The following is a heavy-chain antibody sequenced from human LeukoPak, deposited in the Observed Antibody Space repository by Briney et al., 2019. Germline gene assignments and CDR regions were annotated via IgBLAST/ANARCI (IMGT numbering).Heavy chain of an antibody. CDR1: GFTFSSYA. Sequence: GGSLRLSCAASGFTFSSYAMSWVRQAPGKGLEWVSAISGSGGSTYYADSVKGRFTISRDNSKNTLYLEMNSLRAEDTAVYYCAKALQLWDYYYMDVWGKGTTVTVSS. CDR3: AKALQLWDYYYMDV. D-gene: IGHD5-18*01. V-gene: IGHV3-23*01. J-gene: IGHJ6*03. CDR2: ISGSGGST.